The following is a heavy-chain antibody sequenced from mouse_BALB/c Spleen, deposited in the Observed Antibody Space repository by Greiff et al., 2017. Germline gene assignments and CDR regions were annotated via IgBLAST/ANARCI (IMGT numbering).Heavy chain of an antibody. V-gene: IGHV3-6*02. J-gene: IGHJ1*01. D-gene: IGHD2-4*01. Sequence: EVQLQQSGPGLVKPSQSLSLTCTVTGYSITSDYAWNWIRQFPGNKLEWMGYISYDGSNNYNPSLKNRISITRDTSKNQFFLKLNSVTTEDTATYYCARDDYDGLWYFDVWGAGTTVTVSS. CDR2: ISYDGSN. CDR1: GYSITSDYA. CDR3: ARDDYDGLWYFDV.